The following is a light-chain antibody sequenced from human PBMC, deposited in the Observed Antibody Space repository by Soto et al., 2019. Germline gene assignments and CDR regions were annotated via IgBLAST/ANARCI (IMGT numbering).Light chain of an antibody. J-gene: IGLJ1*01. CDR2: EVS. CDR3: SSYVGSNNFV. V-gene: IGLV2-8*01. Sequence: QSVLTQPPSASGSPGQSVTISCTGTSSDVGGYNYVSWYQQHPGKAPKLMIYEVSKRPSGVPDRFSGSKSGNTASLTVSWLQAEDEADYYCSSYVGSNNFVFGTGTKLTVL. CDR1: SSDVGGYNY.